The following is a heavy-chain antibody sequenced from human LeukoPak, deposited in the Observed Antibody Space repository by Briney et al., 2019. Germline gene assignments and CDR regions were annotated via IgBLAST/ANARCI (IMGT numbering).Heavy chain of an antibody. Sequence: PSETLSLTCAVYGGSFSGYYWSWIRQPPGKGLEWIGEINHSGSTNYNPSLKSRVTISVDTSKNQFSLKLSSVTAADTAVYYCARDDFWSGYYTGGDAFDIWGQGTMVTVSS. J-gene: IGHJ3*02. CDR2: INHSGST. CDR3: ARDDFWSGYYTGGDAFDI. V-gene: IGHV4-34*01. D-gene: IGHD3-3*01. CDR1: GGSFSGYY.